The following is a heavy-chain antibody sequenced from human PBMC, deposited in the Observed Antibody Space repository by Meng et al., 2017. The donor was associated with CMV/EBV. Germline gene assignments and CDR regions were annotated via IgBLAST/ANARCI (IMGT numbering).Heavy chain of an antibody. D-gene: IGHD2-2*01. CDR1: GYTFTSYD. J-gene: IGHJ6*02. V-gene: IGHV1-8*01. Sequence: ASVQVSCRASGYTFTSYDINWVRQATGQGLEWMGWMNPNSGNTGYAQKSQGRVTMTRNTSISTAYMELSSLRSEDTAVYYCARGPYCSSTSCYVAFVYYYYYGMDVWGQGTTVTVSS. CDR3: ARGPYCSSTSCYVAFVYYYYYGMDV. CDR2: MNPNSGNT.